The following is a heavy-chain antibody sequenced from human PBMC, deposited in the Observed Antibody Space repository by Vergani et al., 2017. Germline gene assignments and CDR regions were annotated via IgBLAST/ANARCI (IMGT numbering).Heavy chain of an antibody. V-gene: IGHV3-23*01. CDR2: ISGSGGFT. CDR3: AKDNVPGYYDSSGYCDY. Sequence: EVQLLESGGNLVQPGGSLRLSCAASGFTFTNFAMTWVRQAPGEGLEWVSGISGSGGFTYYADSVKGRFTISRDNSKNTMFLQMNNLRAEDTPVYYCAKDNVPGYYDSSGYCDYWGQGTLVTVSS. J-gene: IGHJ4*02. CDR1: GFTFTNFA. D-gene: IGHD3-22*01.